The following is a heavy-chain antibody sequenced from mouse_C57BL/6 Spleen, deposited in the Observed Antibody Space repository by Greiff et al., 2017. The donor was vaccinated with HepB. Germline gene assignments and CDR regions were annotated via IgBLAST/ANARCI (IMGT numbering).Heavy chain of an antibody. CDR3: ARGRGNYVGWFAY. V-gene: IGHV1-22*01. Sequence: VQLKQSGPELVKPGASVKMSCKASGYTFTDYNMHWVKQSHGKSLEWIGYINPNNGGTSYNQKFKGKATLTVNKSSSTAYMELRSLTSEDSAVYYCARGRGNYVGWFAYWGQGTLVTVSA. CDR2: INPNNGGT. CDR1: GYTFTDYN. D-gene: IGHD2-1*01. J-gene: IGHJ3*01.